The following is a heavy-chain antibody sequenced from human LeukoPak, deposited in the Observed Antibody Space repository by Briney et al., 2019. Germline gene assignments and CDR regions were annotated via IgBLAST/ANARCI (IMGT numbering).Heavy chain of an antibody. CDR1: GFTFSSYW. CDR2: IKHNGDEL. V-gene: IGHV3-7*01. J-gene: IGHJ4*02. D-gene: IGHD3-16*01. CDR3: ARELRTFDS. Sequence: PGGSLRLSCAASGFTFSSYWMTWVRQAPGKGLEWVANIKHNGDELNYVDSVEDQFTISRDNAKNSLYLHMTGLRAEDTAVYYCARELRTFDSWGQGTLVTVSS.